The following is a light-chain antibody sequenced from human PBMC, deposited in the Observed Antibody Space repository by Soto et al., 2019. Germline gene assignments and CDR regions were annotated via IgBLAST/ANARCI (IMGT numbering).Light chain of an antibody. CDR1: QSISSW. CDR2: DAS. Sequence: DVRLSPSPSTLSASVSERVPXXCRASQSISSWLAWYQQKPGKAPKLLIYDASSLESGVPSRFSGSGSGTEFTLTISSLQPDDFATYYCQHYNSYSEAFGQGTKVDIK. V-gene: IGKV1-5*01. J-gene: IGKJ1*01. CDR3: QHYNSYSEA.